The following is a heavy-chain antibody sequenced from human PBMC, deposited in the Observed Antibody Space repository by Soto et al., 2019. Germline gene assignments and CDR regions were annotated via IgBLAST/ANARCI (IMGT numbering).Heavy chain of an antibody. CDR2: IIPLFGTA. CDR3: ARPKGTYSSGYYYFDF. CDR1: GGTFSTYA. Sequence: QVQLEQSGGEVKQPGSSVRASCKTSGGTFSTYAINWVRQAPGQGLEWMGAIIPLFGTADYSQKFQGRVTITADESTSTAYMELSSLRFDDTAVYFCARPKGTYSSGYYYFDFWGQGTLVTVSS. V-gene: IGHV1-69*01. J-gene: IGHJ4*02. D-gene: IGHD6-19*01.